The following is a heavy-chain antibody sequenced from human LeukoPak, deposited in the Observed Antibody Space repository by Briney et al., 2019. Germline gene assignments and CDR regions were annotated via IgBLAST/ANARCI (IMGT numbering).Heavy chain of an antibody. Sequence: SETLSLTCTVSGGSISSGGYYWSWIRQHPGKGLEWIGYIYYSGSTYYNPSLKSRVTISVDTSKNQFPLKLSSVTAADTAVYYCARDQGLGWFGESRFDYWGQGTLVTVSS. D-gene: IGHD3-10*01. CDR1: GGSISSGGYY. CDR2: IYYSGST. CDR3: ARDQGLGWFGESRFDY. J-gene: IGHJ4*02. V-gene: IGHV4-31*03.